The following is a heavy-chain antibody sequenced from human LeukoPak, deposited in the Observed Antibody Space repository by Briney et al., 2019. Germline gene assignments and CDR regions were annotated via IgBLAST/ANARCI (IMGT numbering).Heavy chain of an antibody. Sequence: GGSLRLSCAASGFTSSSYGMYWVRQAPGKGLEWVAFIRYDGSNKYYADSVKGRFTISRDNSKNTLYLQMNSLRAEDTAVYYCAKDTGYSSSWYMGYWGQGTLVTVSS. J-gene: IGHJ4*02. D-gene: IGHD6-13*01. CDR1: GFTSSSYG. V-gene: IGHV3-30*02. CDR3: AKDTGYSSSWYMGY. CDR2: IRYDGSNK.